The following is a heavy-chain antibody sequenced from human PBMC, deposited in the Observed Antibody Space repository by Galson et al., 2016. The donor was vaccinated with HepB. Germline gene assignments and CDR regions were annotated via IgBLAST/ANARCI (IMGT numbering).Heavy chain of an antibody. D-gene: IGHD3-16*01. CDR1: GDSIISDSYHY. Sequence: TLSLTCIVSGDSIISDSYHYWSWIRQPVGKGLEWVGLIYTTGSTSYNPSLKSRLIMSLDTSKNQFSLELGSVTAADTAIYYCGRELGSWGQGTLVTV. CDR2: IYTTGST. J-gene: IGHJ4*02. V-gene: IGHV4-61*02. CDR3: GRELGS.